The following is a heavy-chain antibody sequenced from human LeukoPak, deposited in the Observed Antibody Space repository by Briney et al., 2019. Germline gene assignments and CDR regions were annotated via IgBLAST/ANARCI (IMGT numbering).Heavy chain of an antibody. Sequence: SETLSLTCTVSGGSISSYYWSWIRQPPGKGLEWIGYIYYSGSTNYNPSLKSRVTISVDTSKNQFSLELSSVAAADTAVYYCARDRWWLDYWGQGTLVTVSS. D-gene: IGHD2-15*01. V-gene: IGHV4-59*01. J-gene: IGHJ4*02. CDR2: IYYSGST. CDR3: ARDRWWLDY. CDR1: GGSISSYY.